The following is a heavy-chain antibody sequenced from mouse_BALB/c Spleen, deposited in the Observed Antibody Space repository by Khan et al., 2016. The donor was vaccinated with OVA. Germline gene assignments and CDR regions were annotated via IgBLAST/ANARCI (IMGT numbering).Heavy chain of an antibody. Sequence: DVELVESGGGLVQPGGSRKLSCAASGFTFSNFGMYWVRQAPEKGLEGVAYISSGSATIYYADTVKGRFTISRDNPKNTLFLHMTSLRAEATAIYFCARSLITTWYFDVWGAGTTITVSS. J-gene: IGHJ1*01. CDR1: GFTFSNFG. CDR2: ISSGSATI. D-gene: IGHD2-4*01. CDR3: ARSLITTWYFDV. V-gene: IGHV5-17*02.